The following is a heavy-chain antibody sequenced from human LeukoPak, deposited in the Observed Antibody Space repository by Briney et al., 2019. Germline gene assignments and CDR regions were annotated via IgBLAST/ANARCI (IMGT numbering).Heavy chain of an antibody. CDR3: ARDTLEGVFDY. V-gene: IGHV4-38-2*02. Sequence: SETLSLTCSVSGYSISSGSYWGWVRQPPGKGLEWIGNIYRNGSTYYNPPLKSRVTISVDTSKNQFSLKLNSVTAADTAVYYCARDTLEGVFDYWGQGTLVTVSS. CDR1: GYSISSGSY. J-gene: IGHJ4*02. CDR2: IYRNGST. D-gene: IGHD3-16*01.